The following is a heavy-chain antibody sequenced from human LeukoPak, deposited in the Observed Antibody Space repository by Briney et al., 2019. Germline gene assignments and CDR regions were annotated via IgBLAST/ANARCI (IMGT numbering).Heavy chain of an antibody. V-gene: IGHV4-59*01. CDR2: IYYSGTT. J-gene: IGHJ4*02. Sequence: SETLSLTCTVSGGSISSYYWSWIRQPPGKGLEWIGYIYYSGTTDYNPSLKSRVTISVDTSNNQFSLKVSSVTAADTAVYYWARSSGAYRFFYYWGQGNLVPVSS. CDR1: GGSISSYY. D-gene: IGHD3-10*01. CDR3: ARSSGAYRFFYY.